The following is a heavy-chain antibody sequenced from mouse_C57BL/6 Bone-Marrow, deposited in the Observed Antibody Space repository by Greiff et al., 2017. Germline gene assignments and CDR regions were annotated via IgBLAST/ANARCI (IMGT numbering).Heavy chain of an antibody. J-gene: IGHJ1*03. CDR2: ISSGSSTI. CDR3: ARVNYGSSRYFDV. CDR1: GFTFSDYG. D-gene: IGHD1-1*01. Sequence: EVQVVESGGGLVKPGGSLKLSCAASGFTFSDYGMHWVRQAPEQGLEWVAYISSGSSTIYYADTVKGRFTLSRDNAKTTLFLQMTSLRSEDTALYYCARVNYGSSRYFDVWGTGTTVTVSS. V-gene: IGHV5-17*01.